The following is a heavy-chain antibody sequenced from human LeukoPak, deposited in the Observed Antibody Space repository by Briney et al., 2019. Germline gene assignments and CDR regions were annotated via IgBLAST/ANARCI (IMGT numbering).Heavy chain of an antibody. CDR3: ARGFVSSGETGEGYNWFDP. J-gene: IGHJ5*02. CDR1: GGSFSGHY. CDR2: INHSGST. V-gene: IGHV4-34*01. Sequence: PSGTLSLTCAVYGGSFSGHYWSWIRQPPGKGLEWIGEINHSGSTNYNPSLKSRVTISVDTSKNQFSLKLSSVTAADTAVYYCARGFVSSGETGEGYNWFDPWGQGTLVTVSS. D-gene: IGHD6-19*01.